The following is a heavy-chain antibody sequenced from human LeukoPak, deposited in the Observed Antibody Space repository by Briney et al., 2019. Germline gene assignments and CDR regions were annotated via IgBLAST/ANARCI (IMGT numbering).Heavy chain of an antibody. J-gene: IGHJ5*02. Sequence: SETLSLTCTVSGGSISSYYWSWIRQPAGKGREWIVRIYTSGSTNYNPSLKIRVTMSADTSKNQFFLQLSPVTAADTAVYYCASFQAYLSSSSPRNWFDPWGQGTLVTVSS. D-gene: IGHD6-6*01. CDR1: GGSISSYY. V-gene: IGHV4-4*07. CDR2: IYTSGST. CDR3: ASFQAYLSSSSPRNWFDP.